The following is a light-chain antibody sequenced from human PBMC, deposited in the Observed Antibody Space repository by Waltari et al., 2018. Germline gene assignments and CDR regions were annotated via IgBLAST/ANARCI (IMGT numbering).Light chain of an antibody. CDR1: SSDAGGYHY. J-gene: IGLJ2*01. CDR2: DFS. V-gene: IGLV2-14*01. Sequence: QSALTQPASVSGSPGQSITISCTGTSSDAGGYHYVSWYQQPPGKAPKRTISDFSNRPSGVATRFSGSKSGNTASLTISGLQAEDEADYYCSSYTSSSTEVFGGGTKLTVL. CDR3: SSYTSSSTEV.